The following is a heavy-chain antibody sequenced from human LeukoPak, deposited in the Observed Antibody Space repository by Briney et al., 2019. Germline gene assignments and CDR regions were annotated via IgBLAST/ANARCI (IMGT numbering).Heavy chain of an antibody. CDR2: ISGSGGST. J-gene: IGHJ4*02. CDR3: AKISVVVVPAATPYYFDY. V-gene: IGHV3-23*01. D-gene: IGHD2-2*01. CDR1: GFTFSGYA. Sequence: GGSLRLSCAASGFTFSGYAMSWVRQAPGKGLEWVSAISGSGGSTYYADPVKGRFTISRDNSKNTLYLQMNSLRAEDTAVYYCAKISVVVVPAATPYYFDYWGQGTLVTVSS.